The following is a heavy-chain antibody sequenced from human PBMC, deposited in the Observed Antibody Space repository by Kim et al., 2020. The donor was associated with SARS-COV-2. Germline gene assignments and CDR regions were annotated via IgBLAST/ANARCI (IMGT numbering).Heavy chain of an antibody. V-gene: IGHV1-2*02. CDR1: GYTFTGYY. D-gene: IGHD3-10*01. CDR3: AREGITMVWGVRSWFDP. J-gene: IGHJ5*02. Sequence: ASVKVSCKASGYTFTGYYMHWVRQAPGQGLEWMGWINPNSGGTNYAQKFQGRVTMTRDTSISTAYMELSRLRSDDTAVYYCAREGITMVWGVRSWFDPWGQGTLVTVSS. CDR2: INPNSGGT.